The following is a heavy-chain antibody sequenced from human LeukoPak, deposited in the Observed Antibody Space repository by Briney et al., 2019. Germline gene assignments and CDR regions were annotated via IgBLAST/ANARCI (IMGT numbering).Heavy chain of an antibody. CDR3: ARDLSAAFDF. CDR1: GFDFSSNW. Sequence: GGSLRLSCAASGFDFSSNWMHWVRQAPGKGLEWVARLVYDARSDYANSVKGRFSTSRDDSKNTLFLDMSNLRVEDTALYYCARDLSAAFDFWGQGVLVTVSS. V-gene: IGHV3-33*08. J-gene: IGHJ4*02. D-gene: IGHD6-19*01. CDR2: LVYDARS.